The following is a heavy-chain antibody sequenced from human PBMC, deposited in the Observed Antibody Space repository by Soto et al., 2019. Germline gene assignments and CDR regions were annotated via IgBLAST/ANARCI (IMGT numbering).Heavy chain of an antibody. J-gene: IGHJ4*02. D-gene: IGHD6-13*01. CDR2: ISSSSSYI. CDR3: ARGLRQFRIGAAGLYYFDY. V-gene: IGHV3-21*01. CDR1: GFTFSSYS. Sequence: GGSLRLSCAASGFTFSSYSMNWVRQAPGKGLEWVSSISSSSSYIYYADSVKGRFTISRDNAKNSLYLQMNSLRAEDTAVYYCARGLRQFRIGAAGLYYFDYWGQGTLVTVSS.